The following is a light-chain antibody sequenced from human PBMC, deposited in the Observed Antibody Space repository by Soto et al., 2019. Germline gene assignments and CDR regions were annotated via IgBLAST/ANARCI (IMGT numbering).Light chain of an antibody. V-gene: IGKV1-5*03. Sequence: DIQMTQYPSTLSASVGDRVTITCRASQSVNIWLAWYQHKPGKAPRLLIYRASNLEGGVPRRFSSSGSGTEFTLTISSLQPDDFATYYCQQYNSSSLTFGGGTKVEIK. CDR3: QQYNSSSLT. CDR1: QSVNIW. J-gene: IGKJ4*01. CDR2: RAS.